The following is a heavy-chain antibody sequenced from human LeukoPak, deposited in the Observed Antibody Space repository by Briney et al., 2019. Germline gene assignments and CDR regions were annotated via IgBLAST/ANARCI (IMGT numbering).Heavy chain of an antibody. Sequence: SEALPLTCTVSGYAITRGGFSWNWLRQSPGKGLEWIGCMYDGGPAYYNPSLKSRCTRSVDKPKNQSFLNGTSLTAADTAVYFCARSRQASGLLNSWGQGTLVVVSS. J-gene: IGHJ4*02. CDR3: ARSRQASGLLNS. D-gene: IGHD2-21*01. CDR1: GYAITRGGFS. V-gene: IGHV4-30-2*06. CDR2: MYDGGPA.